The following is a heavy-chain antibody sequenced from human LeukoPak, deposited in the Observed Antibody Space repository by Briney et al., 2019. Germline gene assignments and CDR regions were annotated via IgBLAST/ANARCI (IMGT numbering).Heavy chain of an antibody. CDR2: IIPIFGKA. D-gene: IGHD2-15*01. CDR1: GGTFSTYG. J-gene: IGHJ4*02. V-gene: IGHV1-69*13. Sequence: SVKVSCKASGGTFSTYGVSWVRQAPGQGLEWMGGIIPIFGKADYAQKFQDRVTITADESTSTAYMELSSLRSEDTALYYCARAGEYCSGGSCYSGVYFDYWGQGTLVTVSS. CDR3: ARAGEYCSGGSCYSGVYFDY.